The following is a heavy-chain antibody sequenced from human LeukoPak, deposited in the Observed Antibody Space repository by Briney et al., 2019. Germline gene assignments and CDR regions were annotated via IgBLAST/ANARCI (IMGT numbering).Heavy chain of an antibody. Sequence: GASVKVSCKASGGTFSSYAISWVRQAPGQGLEWMGGIIPIFGTANYAQKFQGRVTITTDESTSTAYMELNSLRAEDTAVYYGAREKWELLPSYPAFDIWGQGTMVTVSS. J-gene: IGHJ3*02. CDR3: AREKWELLPSYPAFDI. CDR2: IIPIFGTA. V-gene: IGHV1-69*05. CDR1: GGTFSSYA. D-gene: IGHD1-26*01.